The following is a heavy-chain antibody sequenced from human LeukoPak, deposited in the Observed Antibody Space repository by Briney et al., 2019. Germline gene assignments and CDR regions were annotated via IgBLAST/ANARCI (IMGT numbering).Heavy chain of an antibody. Sequence: GGSLRLSCAASGFTFSSYSMNWVRQAPGKGLEWVSYISSSSSTIYYADSVKGRFTISRDNAKNSLYLQMNSLRAEDTALYYCAKDYYYDSSGPYGGAFDIWGQGTMVTVSS. CDR3: AKDYYYDSSGPYGGAFDI. J-gene: IGHJ3*02. D-gene: IGHD3-22*01. CDR2: ISSSSSTI. CDR1: GFTFSSYS. V-gene: IGHV3-48*04.